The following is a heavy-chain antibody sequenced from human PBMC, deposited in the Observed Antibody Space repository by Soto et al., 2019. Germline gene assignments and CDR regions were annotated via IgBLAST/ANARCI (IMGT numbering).Heavy chain of an antibody. CDR3: TTDLTYSSGGYYYYGMDV. D-gene: IGHD3-22*01. J-gene: IGHJ6*02. V-gene: IGHV3-15*01. CDR1: GFTFSNAW. CDR2: IKSKTDGGTT. Sequence: GGSLRLSCAASGFTFSNAWMSWVRQAPGKGLEWVGRIKSKTDGGTTDYAAPVKGRFTISRDDSKNTLYLQMNSLKTEDTAVYYCTTDLTYSSGGYYYYGMDVWGQGTTGTVSS.